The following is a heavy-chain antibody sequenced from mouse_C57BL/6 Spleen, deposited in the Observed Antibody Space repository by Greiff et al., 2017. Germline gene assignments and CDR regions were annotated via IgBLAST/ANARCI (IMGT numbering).Heavy chain of an antibody. CDR1: GYTFTDYN. Sequence: EVQLQESGPELVKPGASVKMSCKASGYTFTDYNMHWVKQSHGKSLEWIGYINPNNGGTSYNQKFKGKATLTVNKSSSTAYVELRSLTSEDSAVYYCARVRYGYDERGFDYWGQGTTLTVSS. CDR2: INPNNGGT. D-gene: IGHD2-2*01. V-gene: IGHV1-22*01. CDR3: ARVRYGYDERGFDY. J-gene: IGHJ2*01.